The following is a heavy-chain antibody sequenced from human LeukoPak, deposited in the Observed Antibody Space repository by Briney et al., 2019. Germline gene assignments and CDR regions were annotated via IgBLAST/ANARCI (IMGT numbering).Heavy chain of an antibody. D-gene: IGHD2-2*01. CDR2: IYHSGST. Sequence: SETLYLTCAVSGYSISNGYYWSWIRQPPGKGLEWTGSIYHSGSTYYNPSLKSRVTISVDTTKNQFSLKLSSVTAADTAVYYCARDTLPAAMRSWFDPRGQGTLVTVSS. J-gene: IGHJ5*02. CDR1: GYSISNGYY. V-gene: IGHV4-38-2*02. CDR3: ARDTLPAAMRSWFDP.